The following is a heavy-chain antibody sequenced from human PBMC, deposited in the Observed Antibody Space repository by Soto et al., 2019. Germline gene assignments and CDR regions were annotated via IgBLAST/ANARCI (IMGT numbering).Heavy chain of an antibody. CDR2: ISACNGKA. CDR1: GYTFTSYG. V-gene: IGHV1-18*04. CDR3: AREPPYSSSKSDY. D-gene: IGHD6-6*01. Sequence: QVQLVQSGAEVKKPGASVKVSCKASGYTFTSYGISWVRQAPGQGLEWMGWISACNGKANYAQKRQGRVPMTTYTSTSTGYMELRSLRSDDTAVYYCAREPPYSSSKSDYWGQGTLVTVSS. J-gene: IGHJ4*02.